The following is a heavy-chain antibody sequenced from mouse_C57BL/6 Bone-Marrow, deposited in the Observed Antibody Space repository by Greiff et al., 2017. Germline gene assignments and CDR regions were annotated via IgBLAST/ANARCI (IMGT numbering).Heavy chain of an antibody. CDR2: IDPENGDT. CDR1: GFNIKDDY. J-gene: IGHJ2*01. CDR3: TLYGNYGGFYDD. D-gene: IGHD2-1*01. V-gene: IGHV14-4*01. Sequence: VQLQQSGAELVRPGASVKLSCTASGFNIKDDYMPWVKQRPEQGLEWIGWIDPENGDTEYASKFQGKATITADTSSNTAYLQLSSLTSEDTAVYYCTLYGNYGGFYDDWGQGTTLTVSS.